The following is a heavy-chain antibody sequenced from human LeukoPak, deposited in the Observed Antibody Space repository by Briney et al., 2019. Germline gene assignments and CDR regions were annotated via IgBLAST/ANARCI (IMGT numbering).Heavy chain of an antibody. CDR1: VFSFSTYW. CDR3: TRTLAARSFYFDY. CDR2: INQDGTER. Sequence: GGSLRLSCAASVFSFSTYWMSWVRQAPGKGLEWVTNINQDGTERYLVDSVKGRFTISRDNGKNSVFLQMNSLRDEDTAVYYCTRTLAARSFYFDYWGRGTLVTVSS. J-gene: IGHJ4*02. D-gene: IGHD3-10*01. V-gene: IGHV3-7*01.